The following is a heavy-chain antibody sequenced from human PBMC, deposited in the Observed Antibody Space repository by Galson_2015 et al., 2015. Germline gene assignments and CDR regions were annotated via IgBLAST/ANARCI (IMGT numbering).Heavy chain of an antibody. CDR2: ISYDGSNK. CDR1: GFTFSSYA. CDR3: ARGPPSDH. Sequence: SLRLSCAASGFTFSSYAMHWVRQAPGKGLEWVAVISYDGSNKYYADSVKGRFTISRDNSKNTLYLQMNSLRAEDTAVYYCARGPPSDHWGQGTLVAVSS. J-gene: IGHJ4*02. V-gene: IGHV3-30-3*01.